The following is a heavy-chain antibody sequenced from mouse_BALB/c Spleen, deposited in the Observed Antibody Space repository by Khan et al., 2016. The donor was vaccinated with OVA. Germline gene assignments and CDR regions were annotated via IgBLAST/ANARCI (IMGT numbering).Heavy chain of an antibody. V-gene: IGHV14-3*02. Sequence: VQLKQSGAELVKPRASVKLSCTASGFNIKDTYMHWVKQRPEQGLVWIGRIDPANGNTTYDPKFQDKATITADTSSNTAYLQLSSLTSEDTAVYYCARDYWDVFAYWGQGTLVTVSA. CDR1: GFNIKDTY. CDR2: IDPANGNT. J-gene: IGHJ3*01. CDR3: ARDYWDVFAY. D-gene: IGHD4-1*01.